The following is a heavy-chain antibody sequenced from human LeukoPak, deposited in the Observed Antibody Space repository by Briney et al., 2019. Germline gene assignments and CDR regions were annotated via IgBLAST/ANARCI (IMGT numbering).Heavy chain of an antibody. Sequence: PGGSLRLSCAAPGFTFSSYGMHWVRQAPGKGLEWVAFIRYDGSNKYYADSVKGRFTISRDNSKNTLYLQMNSLRAEDTAVYYCAKVRLRYFDWLGDYFDYWGQGTLVTVSS. CDR2: IRYDGSNK. CDR1: GFTFSSYG. D-gene: IGHD3-9*01. CDR3: AKVRLRYFDWLGDYFDY. J-gene: IGHJ4*02. V-gene: IGHV3-30*02.